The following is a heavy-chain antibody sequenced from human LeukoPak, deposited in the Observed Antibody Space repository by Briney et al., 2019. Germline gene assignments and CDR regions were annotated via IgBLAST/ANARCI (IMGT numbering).Heavy chain of an antibody. J-gene: IGHJ4*02. D-gene: IGHD5-24*01. CDR3: ARMGDGYMGRYYFDY. V-gene: IGHV3-7*01. CDR1: GFTFSSYG. Sequence: GGSLRLSCAASGFTFSSYGMRWVRQAPGKGLEWVANIKEDGSDKKYVDSVKGRFTTSRDNAKNSLDLQMNSLRAEDAAVYYCARMGDGYMGRYYFDYWGQGTLVTVSS. CDR2: IKEDGSDK.